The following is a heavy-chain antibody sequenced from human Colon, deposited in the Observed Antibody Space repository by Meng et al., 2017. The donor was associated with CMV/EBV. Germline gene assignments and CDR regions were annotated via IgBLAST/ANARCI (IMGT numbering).Heavy chain of an antibody. D-gene: IGHD6-6*01. CDR3: ARMFAASSGWFDP. V-gene: IGHV1-46*01. CDR1: GNLFSSDY. Sequence: KACGNLFSSDYVHWVRQAPGQGLDWVGMVSLTGERPKYAQKFQGRVTMTRDTSTSTFYMELSSLVSEDTAVYYCARMFAASSGWFDPWGQGTLVTVSS. J-gene: IGHJ5*02. CDR2: VSLTGERP.